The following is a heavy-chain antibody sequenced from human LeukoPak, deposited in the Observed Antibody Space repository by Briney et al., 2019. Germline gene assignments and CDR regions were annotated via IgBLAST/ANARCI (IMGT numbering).Heavy chain of an antibody. CDR1: GYASTSYY. D-gene: IGHD5-12*01. J-gene: IGHJ4*02. V-gene: IGHV1-46*03. Sequence: ASVKVSCKASGYASTSYYMHWVRQAPGQRLEWMGIINPSGGSTSYAQKFQGRVTMTRDTSTSTVYMELSSLRSEDTAVYYCARDHHSNIVATIKGQQLVREDYWGQGTLVTVSS. CDR2: INPSGGST. CDR3: ARDHHSNIVATIKGQQLVREDY.